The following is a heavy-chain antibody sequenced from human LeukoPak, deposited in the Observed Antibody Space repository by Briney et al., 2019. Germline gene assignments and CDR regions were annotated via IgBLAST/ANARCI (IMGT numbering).Heavy chain of an antibody. Sequence: GESLRLSCSASGFTFSSYAMHWVRQAPGKGLEYVSAISSHGITTYYADSVKGRFTISRDNSKNTLYLQMSSLRAEDTAVYYCVKDYGDYEYFQHWGQGTLVTVSS. V-gene: IGHV3-64D*09. J-gene: IGHJ1*01. CDR1: GFTFSSYA. CDR3: VKDYGDYEYFQH. CDR2: ISSHGITT. D-gene: IGHD4-17*01.